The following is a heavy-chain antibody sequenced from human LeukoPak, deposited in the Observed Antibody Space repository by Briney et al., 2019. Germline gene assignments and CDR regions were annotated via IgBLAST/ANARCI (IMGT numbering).Heavy chain of an antibody. Sequence: SETLSLTCTVSGGSISSSSYYWGWIRQPPGKGLGWIGSIYYSGSTYYNPSLKSRVTISVDTSKNQFSLKLSSVTAADTAVYYCARGSGSYPYGMDVWGQGTTVTVSS. V-gene: IGHV4-39*07. CDR2: IYYSGST. D-gene: IGHD3-3*01. CDR3: ARGSGSYPYGMDV. CDR1: GGSISSSSYY. J-gene: IGHJ6*02.